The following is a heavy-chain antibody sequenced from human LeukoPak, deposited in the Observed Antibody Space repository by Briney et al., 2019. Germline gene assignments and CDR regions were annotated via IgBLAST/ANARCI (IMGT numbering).Heavy chain of an antibody. Sequence: SETLSLTCTVSGGSISSYYWSWIRQPPGKGLEWIGYIYYSGSTNYNPSLKSRVTISVDTSKNQFSLKLSSVTAADTAVYYCARESQGGGHYRGGMDVWGQGTTVTVSS. V-gene: IGHV4-59*01. D-gene: IGHD4-17*01. J-gene: IGHJ6*02. CDR1: GGSISSYY. CDR2: IYYSGST. CDR3: ARESQGGGHYRGGMDV.